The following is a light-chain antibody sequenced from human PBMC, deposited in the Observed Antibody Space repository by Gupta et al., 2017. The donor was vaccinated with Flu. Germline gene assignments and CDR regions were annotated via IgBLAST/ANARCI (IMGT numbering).Light chain of an antibody. CDR3: QHYNSYTGT. CDR2: KAS. Sequence: DIQMTQSPPTLSASVGDRVTITCRASQSISNWLAWYQQKPGKAPKLLIYKASNLESGVPSRFSGSGSGTEFTLTISSLQPDDFATYYCQHYNSYTGTFGQGTKVDIK. CDR1: QSISNW. J-gene: IGKJ1*01. V-gene: IGKV1-5*03.